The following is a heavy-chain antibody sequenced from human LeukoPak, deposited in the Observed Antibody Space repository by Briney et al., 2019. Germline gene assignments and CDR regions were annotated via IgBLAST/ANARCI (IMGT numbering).Heavy chain of an antibody. V-gene: IGHV4-59*01. CDR1: GGSISSYY. CDR2: IYYSGST. CDR3: ARGGWYPESFQH. J-gene: IGHJ1*01. D-gene: IGHD6-19*01. Sequence: SETLSLTCTVSGGSISSYYWNWIRQPPGKGLEWIGYIYYSGSTNYNPSLKSRVTISVDTSKNQFSLKLSPVTAAVTAVYYCARGGWYPESFQHWGQGALVTVSS.